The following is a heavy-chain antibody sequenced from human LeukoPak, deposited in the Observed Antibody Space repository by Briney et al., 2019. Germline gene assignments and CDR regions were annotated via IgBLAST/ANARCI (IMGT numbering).Heavy chain of an antibody. J-gene: IGHJ4*02. V-gene: IGHV4-59*01. D-gene: IGHD2-21*02. CDR2: IYYSGST. CDR1: GGSISSYY. CDR3: ARDSSNCGGDCGYFDY. Sequence: SETLSLTCTVSGGSISSYYWSWIRQPPGKGLEWIGYIYYSGSTNYNPSLKSRVTISVDTSKNQFSLKLSSVTAADTAVYYCARDSSNCGGDCGYFDYWGQGTLVTVSS.